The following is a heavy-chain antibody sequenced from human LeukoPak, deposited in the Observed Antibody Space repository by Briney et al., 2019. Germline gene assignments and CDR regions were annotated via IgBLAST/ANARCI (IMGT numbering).Heavy chain of an antibody. CDR1: GFTFSTYW. Sequence: GGSLRLSCAASGFTFSTYWMSWVRQAPGEGLEWVANIKADGSVRFYVDSVEGRFTIFGDNAKNSLYLQMNSLRVEDTAMYYCARGEFGDLRYDYWGQGSLVTVSS. D-gene: IGHD4-17*01. CDR2: IKADGSVR. J-gene: IGHJ4*02. V-gene: IGHV3-7*03. CDR3: ARGEFGDLRYDY.